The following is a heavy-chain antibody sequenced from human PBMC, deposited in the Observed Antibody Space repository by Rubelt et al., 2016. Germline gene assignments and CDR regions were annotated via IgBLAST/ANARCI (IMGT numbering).Heavy chain of an antibody. V-gene: IGHV3-30*01. D-gene: IGHD2-8*01. Sequence: SYDGTNKDYADSVKGGFTISRDNSKNTVDLQMNSLRAEDTAVYYCARDQRYYCTNITCYIFDYWGQGTLVTVSS. CDR3: ARDQRYYCTNITCYIFDY. J-gene: IGHJ4*02. CDR2: SYDGTNK.